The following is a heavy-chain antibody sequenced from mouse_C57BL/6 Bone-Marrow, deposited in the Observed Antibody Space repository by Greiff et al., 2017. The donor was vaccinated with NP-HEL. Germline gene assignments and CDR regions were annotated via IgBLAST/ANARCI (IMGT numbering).Heavy chain of an antibody. D-gene: IGHD1-1*01. CDR2: IDPSDSYT. CDR1: GYTFTSYW. J-gene: IGHJ1*03. CDR3: ARDTTVRRYWYFDV. V-gene: IGHV1-59*01. Sequence: QVQLQQPGAELVRPGTSVKLSCKASGYTFTSYWMHWVKQRPGQGLEWIGVIDPSDSYTNYNQKFKGKATLTVATSSSTAYMQLSSLTSEDSAVYYCARDTTVRRYWYFDVWGKGTTVTVSS.